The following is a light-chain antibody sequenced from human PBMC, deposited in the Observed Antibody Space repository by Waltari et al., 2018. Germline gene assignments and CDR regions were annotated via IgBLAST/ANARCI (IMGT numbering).Light chain of an antibody. CDR1: SRDVGGYNY. Sequence: QSALTQPASVSGSPGQSITISCTGTSRDVGGYNYVSWYQRHPGKAPKLMIYEVSNRPSGVSKRFSGSKSGNTASLTISGLQAEDEADYYCSSYTSSSTWVFGGGTKLTVL. CDR2: EVS. J-gene: IGLJ3*02. V-gene: IGLV2-14*01. CDR3: SSYTSSSTWV.